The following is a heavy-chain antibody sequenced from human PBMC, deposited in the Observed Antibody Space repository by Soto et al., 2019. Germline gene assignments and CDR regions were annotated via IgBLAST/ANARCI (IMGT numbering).Heavy chain of an antibody. CDR3: ARQGFGQLHGLVDV. D-gene: IGHD3-10*01. V-gene: IGHV4-59*08. J-gene: IGHJ6*02. Sequence: SETLSLTCSVSGGSITSHYCSWFRQPTGKGLEWIGYIHHSGSTSYNPSLKSRVTMSVDTSKNQFSLKVSSVTAADTALYYCARQGFGQLHGLVDVWGQGTTLTVS. CDR1: GGSITSHY. CDR2: IHHSGST.